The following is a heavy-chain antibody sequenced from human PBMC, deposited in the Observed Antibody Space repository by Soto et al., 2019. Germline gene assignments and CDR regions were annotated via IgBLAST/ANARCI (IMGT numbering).Heavy chain of an antibody. CDR3: ARSLWFGELSGDNWFDP. J-gene: IGHJ5*02. CDR2: IYYSGST. CDR1: GGSISSYY. D-gene: IGHD3-10*01. V-gene: IGHV4-59*01. Sequence: SETLSLTCTVSGGSISSYYWSWIRQPPGKGLEWIGYIYYSGSTNYNPSLKSRVTISVDTSKNQFSLKLSSVTAADTAVYYCARSLWFGELSGDNWFDPWGQGTLVTVSS.